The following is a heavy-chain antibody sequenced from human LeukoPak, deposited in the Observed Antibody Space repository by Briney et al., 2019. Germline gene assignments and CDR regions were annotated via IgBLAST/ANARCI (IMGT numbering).Heavy chain of an antibody. J-gene: IGHJ6*02. D-gene: IGHD1/OR15-1a*01. Sequence: GASVNVSCKASGGTFSSYAISWVRQAPGQGLEWVGRIIPILGIANYAQKFQGRVTITADKSTSTAYMELSSLRSEDTAVYYCARGAEQAFYGMDVWGQGTTVTVSS. CDR2: IIPILGIA. V-gene: IGHV1-69*04. CDR3: ARGAEQAFYGMDV. CDR1: GGTFSSYA.